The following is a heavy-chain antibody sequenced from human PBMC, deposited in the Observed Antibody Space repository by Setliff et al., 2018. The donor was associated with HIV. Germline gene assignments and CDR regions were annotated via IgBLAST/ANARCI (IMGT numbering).Heavy chain of an antibody. CDR3: ARATAAWDDAFDI. Sequence: PGGSLRLSCAASGFPVSYYIMNWVRQAPGKGLEWVSFISRSNSYIYYADSVKGRFTSSRDNAKNSLYLQMNSLRAEDTAVYYCARATAAWDDAFDIWGKGTMVTVSS. D-gene: IGHD6-13*01. CDR2: ISRSNSYI. J-gene: IGHJ3*02. CDR1: GFPVSYYI. V-gene: IGHV3-21*01.